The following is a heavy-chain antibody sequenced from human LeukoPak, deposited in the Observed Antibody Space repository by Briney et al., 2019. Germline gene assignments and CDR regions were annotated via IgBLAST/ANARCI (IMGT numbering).Heavy chain of an antibody. D-gene: IGHD3-10*01. V-gene: IGHV3-30*02. CDR3: AKSTSGELSIGWEDAFDI. CDR2: IRYDGSNK. Sequence: GGSLRLSCAASGFTFSSYGMHWVRQAPGKGLEWVAFIRYDGSNKYYADSVKGRFTISRDNSKNTLYLQMNSLGAEDTAVYYCAKSTSGELSIGWEDAFDIWGQGTMVTVSS. J-gene: IGHJ3*02. CDR1: GFTFSSYG.